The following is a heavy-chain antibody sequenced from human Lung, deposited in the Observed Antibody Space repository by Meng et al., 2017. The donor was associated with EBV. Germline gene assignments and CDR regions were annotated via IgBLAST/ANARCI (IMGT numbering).Heavy chain of an antibody. V-gene: IGHV1-8*01. CDR1: GYTFTSYD. J-gene: IGHJ4*02. CDR2: MNPNSGNT. CDR3: ARDPSNTSGRYAYFDY. D-gene: IGHD6-19*01. Sequence: QVQLVQSGAEVKKPGASVKVSCKASGYTFTSYDINWVRQATGQGLEWMGWMNPNSGNTGYAQKFQGRVTMTRNTSISTAYMELSSLRSDDTAVYYCARDPSNTSGRYAYFDYWGQGTLVTSPQ.